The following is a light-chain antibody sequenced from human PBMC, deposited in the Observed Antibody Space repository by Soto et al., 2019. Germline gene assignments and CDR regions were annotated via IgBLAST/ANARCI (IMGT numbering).Light chain of an antibody. J-gene: IGKJ5*01. CDR1: QVISTS. CDR2: AAS. Sequence: DIQLTQSPSFLSPSIGESVTITCRASQVISTSLAWYQVKPGKAPKLLIYAASTWESVAPPRSSATVPGTELSLTITSLQPEEFATYYCQQLFGCPITFGQWTRLEIK. CDR3: QQLFGCPIT. V-gene: IGKV1-9*01.